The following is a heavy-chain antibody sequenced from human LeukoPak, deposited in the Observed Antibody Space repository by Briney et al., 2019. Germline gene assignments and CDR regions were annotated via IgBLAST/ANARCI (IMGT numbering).Heavy chain of an antibody. D-gene: IGHD4-17*01. V-gene: IGHV3-23*01. CDR1: GFTFSSYA. Sequence: GGSLRLTCAASGFTFSSYASSWVRQAPGKGLEWVSAISGSGGSTYYADSVKGRFTISRDNSKNTLYLQMNSLRAEDTAVYYCAKFHTVTTSGYYFDYWGHGTLGTVSS. CDR2: ISGSGGST. CDR3: AKFHTVTTSGYYFDY. J-gene: IGHJ4*01.